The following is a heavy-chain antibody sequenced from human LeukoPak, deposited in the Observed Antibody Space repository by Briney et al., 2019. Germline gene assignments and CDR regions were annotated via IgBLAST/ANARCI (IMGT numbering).Heavy chain of an antibody. CDR2: INPSGGST. Sequence: ASVTVSCKASGYTFTSYYMHWVRQAPGQGLAWMGIINPSGGSTSYAQKFQGRVTMTRDTSTSTVYMELSSLRSEDTAVYYCARGHSGYDRTNWFDPWGQGTLVTVSS. CDR3: ARGHSGYDRTNWFDP. V-gene: IGHV1-46*03. J-gene: IGHJ5*02. CDR1: GYTFTSYY. D-gene: IGHD5-12*01.